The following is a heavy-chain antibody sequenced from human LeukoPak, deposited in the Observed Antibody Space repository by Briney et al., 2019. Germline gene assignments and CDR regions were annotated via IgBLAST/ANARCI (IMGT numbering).Heavy chain of an antibody. J-gene: IGHJ4*02. D-gene: IGHD2/OR15-2a*01. CDR3: AGHHPRNTVDF. CDR2: ISDIGSI. Sequence: SETLSLTCTVSGGSISSYYWSWIRQPPGKGLEWIAYISDIGSINYNPSLKSRVTISLDTSKNQFSVKLSSVTAADTAVYYCAGHHPRNTVDFWGQGTLVTVSS. CDR1: GGSISSYY. V-gene: IGHV4-59*08.